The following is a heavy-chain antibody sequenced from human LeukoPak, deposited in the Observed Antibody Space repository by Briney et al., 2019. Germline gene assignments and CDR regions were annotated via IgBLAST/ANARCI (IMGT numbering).Heavy chain of an antibody. Sequence: PGGSLRLSCAASGFTLSSYWMNWDRQAPGKGLVWVSRIASDGSSTTYADSVKGRFSISRDNAKNTLYLQMNSLRVEDTAVYYCARGRPHGNDYWGQGTLVTVSS. J-gene: IGHJ4*02. CDR1: GFTLSSYW. CDR3: ARGRPHGNDY. V-gene: IGHV3-74*01. D-gene: IGHD4-23*01. CDR2: IASDGSST.